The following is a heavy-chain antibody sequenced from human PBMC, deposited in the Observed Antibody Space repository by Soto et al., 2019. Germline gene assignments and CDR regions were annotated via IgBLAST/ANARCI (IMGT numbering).Heavy chain of an antibody. Sequence: EVQLVESGGGLVQPGGSLRLSCAASGFTFSSYWMHWVRQAPGKGLVWVSRVYTDGSRTSYADFVKGRFTISRDNAENALYLQMNSLRAEDTAVYYCARGAGGYYYMVVWGKGTTVTVSS. D-gene: IGHD3-10*01. J-gene: IGHJ6*03. CDR1: GFTFSSYW. V-gene: IGHV3-74*01. CDR2: VYTDGSRT. CDR3: ARGAGGYYYMVV.